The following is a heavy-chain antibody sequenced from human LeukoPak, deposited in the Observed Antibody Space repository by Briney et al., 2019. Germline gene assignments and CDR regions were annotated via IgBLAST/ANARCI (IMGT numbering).Heavy chain of an antibody. CDR2: IYHSGRT. Sequence: SETLSLTCTVSGYSISSGYYWGWIRQPPGKGLEWIGSIYHSGRTFYNPSLKSRVTISVDTSKNQFSLKLTSVTAADTAVYYCARGGGGLAYWGPGTLVTVSS. V-gene: IGHV4-38-2*02. D-gene: IGHD2-15*01. J-gene: IGHJ4*02. CDR3: ARGGGGLAY. CDR1: GYSISSGYY.